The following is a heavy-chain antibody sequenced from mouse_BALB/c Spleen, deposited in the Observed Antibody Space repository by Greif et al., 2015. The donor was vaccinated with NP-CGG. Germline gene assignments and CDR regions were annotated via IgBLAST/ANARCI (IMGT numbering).Heavy chain of an antibody. CDR2: INPSTGYT. J-gene: IGHJ3*01. CDR3: AKQYGNTAWFAY. V-gene: IGHV1-7*01. Sequence: VQLQQSGAELAKPGASVKMPCKASGYTFTSYWMHWVKQRPGQGLEWIGYINPSTGYTEYNQKFKDKATLTADKSSSTAYMQLSSLTSEDSAVYYCAKQYGNTAWFAYWGQGTLVTVSA. D-gene: IGHD2-10*02. CDR1: GYTFTSYW.